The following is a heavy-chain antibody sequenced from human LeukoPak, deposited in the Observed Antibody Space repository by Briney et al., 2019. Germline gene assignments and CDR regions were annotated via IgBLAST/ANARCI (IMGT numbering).Heavy chain of an antibody. CDR1: GGSISSRNYY. V-gene: IGHV4-61*05. J-gene: IGHJ4*02. CDR2: IDFTGST. D-gene: IGHD1-26*01. CDR3: ARGAYSGNYYFEFDS. Sequence: SETLSLTCTVSGGSISSRNYYWGWIRQPPGKGLEWIERIDFTGSTNFNPSLKSRVTISKDMSKNQFSLELSSVTAADTAVYYCARGAYSGNYYFEFDSWGQGTLVTVSS.